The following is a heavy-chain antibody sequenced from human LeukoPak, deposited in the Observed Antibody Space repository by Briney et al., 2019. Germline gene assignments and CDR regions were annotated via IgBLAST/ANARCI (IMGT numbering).Heavy chain of an antibody. CDR2: INPNSGGT. Sequence: ASVKVSCKASGYTFTGYYMHWARQAPGQGLEWMGWINPNSGGTNYAQKFQGWVTMTRDTSISTAYMELSRLRSDDTAVYYCARDGSGDYYDYVWGSYRSFYYFDYWGQGTLVTVSP. V-gene: IGHV1-2*04. CDR1: GYTFTGYY. CDR3: ARDGSGDYYDYVWGSYRSFYYFDY. J-gene: IGHJ4*02. D-gene: IGHD3-16*02.